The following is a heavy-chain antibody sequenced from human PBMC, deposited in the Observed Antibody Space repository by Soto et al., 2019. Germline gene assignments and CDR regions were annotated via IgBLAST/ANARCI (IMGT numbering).Heavy chain of an antibody. CDR2: IYYSGST. Sequence: PSETLSLTCTVSGVSISSYYWSWIRQPPGKGLEWIGYIYYSGSTNYNPSLKSRVTISVDTSKNQFSLKLSSVTAADTAVYYCARRIGYCSGGSCSQNWFDPWGQGTLVTVSS. CDR1: GVSISSYY. J-gene: IGHJ5*02. D-gene: IGHD2-15*01. CDR3: ARRIGYCSGGSCSQNWFDP. V-gene: IGHV4-59*01.